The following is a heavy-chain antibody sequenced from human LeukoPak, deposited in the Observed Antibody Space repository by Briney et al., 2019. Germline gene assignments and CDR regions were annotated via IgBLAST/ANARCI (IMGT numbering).Heavy chain of an antibody. D-gene: IGHD2-2*01. J-gene: IGHJ4*02. CDR2: SSSSSSYV. Sequence: GGALRLCCAASGFTFSSDRMNSVRQAPVKGLEWVSSSSSSSSYVYYADSVKGRFTISRDNAKNSLYLQMNSLRAEDTAVYYCARDGCSSTSCLRAFDYWGQGTLVTVSS. CDR1: GFTFSSDR. CDR3: ARDGCSSTSCLRAFDY. V-gene: IGHV3-21*01.